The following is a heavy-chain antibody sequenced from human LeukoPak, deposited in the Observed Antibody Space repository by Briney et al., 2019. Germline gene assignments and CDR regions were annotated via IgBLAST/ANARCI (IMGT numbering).Heavy chain of an antibody. CDR1: GFTFSSYS. CDR3: AGDFGSGSYSYFDY. V-gene: IGHV3-21*04. J-gene: IGHJ4*02. Sequence: GGSLRLSCAASGFTFSSYSMTWVRQAPGKGLEWVSAISSSSSYIYYADSVKGRFTISRDNAKNSLYLQMNSLIVETTAVYYCAGDFGSGSYSYFDYGGQGTLVTVSS. D-gene: IGHD3-10*01. CDR2: ISSSSSYI.